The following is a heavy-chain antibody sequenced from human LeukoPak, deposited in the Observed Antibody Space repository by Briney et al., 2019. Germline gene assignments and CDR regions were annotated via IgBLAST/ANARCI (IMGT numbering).Heavy chain of an antibody. D-gene: IGHD6-13*01. CDR1: GGSFSAHY. V-gene: IGHV4-34*01. CDR2: INHSGST. CDR3: ARQDSSSAYMDV. J-gene: IGHJ6*03. Sequence: SETLSLTCAVYGGSFSAHYWSWIRQSPGKGLEWIGEINHSGSTQYNPSLKSRVTISVDTSKNQFSLRLTSVTAADTAVYYCARQDSSSAYMDVWGKRTTVTVSS.